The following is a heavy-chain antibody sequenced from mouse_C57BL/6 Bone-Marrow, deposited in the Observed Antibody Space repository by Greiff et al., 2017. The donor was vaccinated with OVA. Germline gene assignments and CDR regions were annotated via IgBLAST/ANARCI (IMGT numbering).Heavy chain of an antibody. D-gene: IGHD2-5*01. V-gene: IGHV5-2*01. CDR2: INSDGGST. CDR3: ARPIVTTDFDV. Sequence: DVMLVESGGGLVQPGESLKLSCESNEYEFPSHDMSWVRKTPEKRLELVAAINSDGGSTYYPDTMERRFIISRGNTKKTLYLQMSSLRSEDTALYYCARPIVTTDFDVWGTGTTVTVSS. CDR1: EYEFPSHD. J-gene: IGHJ1*03.